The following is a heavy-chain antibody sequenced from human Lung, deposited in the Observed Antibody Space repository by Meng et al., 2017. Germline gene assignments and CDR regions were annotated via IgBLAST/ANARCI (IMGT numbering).Heavy chain of an antibody. CDR3: ARGPTTMAHDFDY. Sequence: QLRQWGAGLSKPPETLSLTCVVSGGSFSDYYWCWIRQPPGKGLEWIGEINHSGSTNYNPSLESRATISVDTSQNNLSLKLSSVTAADSAVYYCARGPTTMAHDFDYWGQGTLVTVSS. CDR2: INHSGST. V-gene: IGHV4-34*01. CDR1: GGSFSDYY. J-gene: IGHJ4*02. D-gene: IGHD4-11*01.